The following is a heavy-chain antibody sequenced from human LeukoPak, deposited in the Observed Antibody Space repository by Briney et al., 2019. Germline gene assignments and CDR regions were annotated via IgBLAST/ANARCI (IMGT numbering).Heavy chain of an antibody. CDR1: GFTFSNHW. CDR2: IKQDGSEK. Sequence: GGSLRLSCAASGFTFSNHWMSWVRQAPGKGLEWVANIKQDGSEKYYVDSVKGRFTISRDNAKNSLYLQMNSLRADDTAVYYCASHPWRSGRYYFDYWGQGTLVTVSS. V-gene: IGHV3-7*01. J-gene: IGHJ4*02. D-gene: IGHD3-10*01. CDR3: ASHPWRSGRYYFDY.